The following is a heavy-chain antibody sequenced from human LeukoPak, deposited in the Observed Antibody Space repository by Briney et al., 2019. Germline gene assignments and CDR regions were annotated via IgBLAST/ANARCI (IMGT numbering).Heavy chain of an antibody. V-gene: IGHV3-23*01. D-gene: IGHD2-2*01. CDR3: AKDGRGGDCTSASCTNWFGP. J-gene: IGHJ5*02. Sequence: GGSLRLSCAASGFTFSTYALTWVRQAPGKGLEWVSTIGGSGGVTYYADSVKGRFTISRDNFKNTLYLQMNSLRAEDTAVYYCAKDGRGGDCTSASCTNWFGPWGQGTLVTVSS. CDR2: IGGSGGVT. CDR1: GFTFSTYA.